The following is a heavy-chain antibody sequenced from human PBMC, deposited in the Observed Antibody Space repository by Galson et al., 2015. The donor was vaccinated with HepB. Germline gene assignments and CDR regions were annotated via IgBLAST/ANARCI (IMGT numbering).Heavy chain of an antibody. CDR1: GFTFSSYW. V-gene: IGHV3-7*03. Sequence: SLRLSCAASGFTFSSYWMSWVRQAPGKGLEWVANIKQDGSEKYYVDSVKGRFTISRDNAKNSLYLQMNSLRAEDTAVYYCARDVGSSGWYNYYYYGMDVWGQGTTVTVSS. CDR2: IKQDGSEK. J-gene: IGHJ6*02. D-gene: IGHD6-19*01. CDR3: ARDVGSSGWYNYYYYGMDV.